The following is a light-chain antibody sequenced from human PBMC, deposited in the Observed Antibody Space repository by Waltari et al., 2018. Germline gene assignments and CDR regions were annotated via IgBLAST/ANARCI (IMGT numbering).Light chain of an antibody. CDR3: QHYVRLPVT. Sequence: EIMLTQSPGTLSLSPGERATLSCRASQIISRALAWYKQKPAQAPRLLIYDVSTRASGIPDRFSGSGSGTDFSLTISRLEPEDFAVYYCQHYVRLPVTFGQGTKLEFK. V-gene: IGKV3-20*01. J-gene: IGKJ1*01. CDR1: QIISRA. CDR2: DVS.